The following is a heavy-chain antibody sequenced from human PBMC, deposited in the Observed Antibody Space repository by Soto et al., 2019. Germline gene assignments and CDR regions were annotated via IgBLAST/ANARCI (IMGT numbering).Heavy chain of an antibody. J-gene: IGHJ5*02. CDR2: INPSGGST. CDR3: ARGSILRGPYQLEFRGWFGP. CDR1: GYTFTSYY. V-gene: IGHV1-46*01. D-gene: IGHD1-1*01. Sequence: QVQLVQSGAEVKKPGASVKVSCKASGYTFTSYYMHWVRQAPGQGLEWMGIINPSGGSTSYAQKFQGRVTMTRDTSTRTVYMELSSLRSEDTAVYYCARGSILRGPYQLEFRGWFGPWGQGTLVTVSS.